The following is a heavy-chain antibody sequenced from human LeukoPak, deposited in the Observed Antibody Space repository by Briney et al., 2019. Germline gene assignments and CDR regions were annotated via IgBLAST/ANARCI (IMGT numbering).Heavy chain of an antibody. J-gene: IGHJ4*02. V-gene: IGHV3-30*18. Sequence: GGSLRLSCAASGFTFSSYGMHWVRQAPGKGLEWVAVISYDGSNKYYADSVKGRFTISRDNSKNTLYLQMNSLRAEDTAVYYCAKRLGYSGYEYYFDYWGQGTLVTVSS. D-gene: IGHD5-12*01. CDR1: GFTFSSYG. CDR2: ISYDGSNK. CDR3: AKRLGYSGYEYYFDY.